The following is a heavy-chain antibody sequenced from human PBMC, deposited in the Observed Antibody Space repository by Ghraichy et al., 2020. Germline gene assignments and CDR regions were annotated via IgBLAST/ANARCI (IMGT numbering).Heavy chain of an antibody. CDR3: ARIVVFTIFGVVPTRNWFDP. CDR1: GGSFSGYY. D-gene: IGHD3-3*01. V-gene: IGHV4-34*01. Sequence: SETLSLTCAVYGGSFSGYYWSWIRQPPGKGLEWIGEINHSGSTNYNPSLKSRVTISVDTSKNQFSLKLSSVTAADTAVYYCARIVVFTIFGVVPTRNWFDPWGQGTLVTVSS. CDR2: INHSGST. J-gene: IGHJ5*02.